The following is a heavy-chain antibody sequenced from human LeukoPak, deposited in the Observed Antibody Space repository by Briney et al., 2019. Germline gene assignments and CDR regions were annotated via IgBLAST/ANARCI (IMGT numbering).Heavy chain of an antibody. J-gene: IGHJ4*02. V-gene: IGHV1-18*01. CDR2: ISAYNGNT. CDR3: ARVRYDFWSGDY. Sequence: ASVKVSCKASGYTFTSYGISWVRQAPGQGLEWMGWISAYNGNTNYAQKLQGRVTMTTDTSTSTAYMELSSLRSEDTAVYYCARVRYDFWSGDYWGQGTLVTVSS. D-gene: IGHD3-3*01. CDR1: GYTFTSYG.